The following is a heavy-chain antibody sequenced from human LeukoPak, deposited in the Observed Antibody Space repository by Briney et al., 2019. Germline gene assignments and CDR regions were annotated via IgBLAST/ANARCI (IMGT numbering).Heavy chain of an antibody. CDR1: GGSISSYC. D-gene: IGHD3-9*01. CDR2: IYYSGST. V-gene: IGHV4-59*01. J-gene: IGHJ6*02. CDR3: ARAIVGYYDILTGSRYYYGMDV. Sequence: SETLSLTCTVSGGSISSYCWTWIRQPPGKGLEWNGYIYYSGSTNYNPPLKSRVTISVDTSKNQFSLKLNSVTAADTAVYYCARAIVGYYDILTGSRYYYGMDVWGQGTTVTVSS.